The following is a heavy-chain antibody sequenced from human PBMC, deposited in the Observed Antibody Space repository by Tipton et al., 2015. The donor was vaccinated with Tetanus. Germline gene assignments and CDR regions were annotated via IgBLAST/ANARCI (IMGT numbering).Heavy chain of an antibody. Sequence: TLSLTCDVSGGSISGGGYSWSWIRQPPGPGKGLEWIWYIYESGTTHYNSSLKSRVTLSLDMSKNHVSLNLTSVTAADTAVYYCARAVRFYYDSSTYYQYYFDSWGQGTLVTVSS. CDR3: ARAVRFYYDSSTYYQYYFDS. V-gene: IGHV4-30-2*01. D-gene: IGHD3-22*01. CDR2: IYESGTT. J-gene: IGHJ4*02. CDR1: GGSISGGGYS.